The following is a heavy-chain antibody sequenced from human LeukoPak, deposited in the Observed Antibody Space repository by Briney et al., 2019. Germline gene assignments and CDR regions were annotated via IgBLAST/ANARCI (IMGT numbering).Heavy chain of an antibody. D-gene: IGHD6-13*01. CDR3: ARDSVWGQSSSWYHGLDY. Sequence: SVKVSCKASGGTFSSYAISWVRQAPGQGLEWMGGFIPIFGTANYAQKFQGRVTITADKSTSTAYMELSSLRSEDTAVYYCARDSVWGQSSSWYHGLDYWGQGTLVTVSS. CDR1: GGTFSSYA. CDR2: FIPIFGTA. J-gene: IGHJ4*02. V-gene: IGHV1-69*06.